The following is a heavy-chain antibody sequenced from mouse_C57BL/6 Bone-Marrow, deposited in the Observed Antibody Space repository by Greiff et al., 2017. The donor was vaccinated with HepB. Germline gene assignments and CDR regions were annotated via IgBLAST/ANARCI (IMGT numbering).Heavy chain of an antibody. CDR1: GFTIKDDY. Sequence: EVQLQQSGAELVRPGASVKLSCTASGFTIKDDYMHWVKQRPEQGLEWIGWIDPENGDTEYDAKFQGKATITADTSSNTAYLQLSSVTSEDTAVDNWTTSYGSSSAYWDRGTRVTVSA. J-gene: IGHJ3*01. V-gene: IGHV14-4*01. D-gene: IGHD1-1*01. CDR2: IDPENGDT. CDR3: TTSYGSSSAY.